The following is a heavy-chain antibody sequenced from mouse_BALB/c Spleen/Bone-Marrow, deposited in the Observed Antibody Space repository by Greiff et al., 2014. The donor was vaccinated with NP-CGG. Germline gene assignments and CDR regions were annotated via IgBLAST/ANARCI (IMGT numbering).Heavy chain of an antibody. CDR3: ARVYLWYFDV. Sequence: LQESGPGLVAPSQSLSITCTVSGFSLTSYGVHWVRQPPGKGLEWLGVIWAGGSTNYNSALMSRLSISKDNSKGQVFLKMNSLQTDDTAMYYCARVYLWYFDVWGAGTTVTVSS. V-gene: IGHV2-9*02. CDR2: IWAGGST. J-gene: IGHJ1*01. CDR1: GFSLTSYG. D-gene: IGHD2-3*01.